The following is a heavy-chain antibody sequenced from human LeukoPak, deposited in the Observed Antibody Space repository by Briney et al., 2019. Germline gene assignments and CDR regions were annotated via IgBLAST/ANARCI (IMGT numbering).Heavy chain of an antibody. D-gene: IGHD5-18*01. V-gene: IGHV4-34*01. CDR3: ARLKGYSYGYGGWFDP. J-gene: IGHJ5*02. CDR2: INHSGST. Sequence: SETLSLTCAVYGGSFSVYYWSWIRQPPGKGLEWIGEINHSGSTNYNPSLKSRVTISVDTSKNQFSLKLSSVTAADTAVYYCARLKGYSYGYGGWFDPWGQGTLVTVSS. CDR1: GGSFSVYY.